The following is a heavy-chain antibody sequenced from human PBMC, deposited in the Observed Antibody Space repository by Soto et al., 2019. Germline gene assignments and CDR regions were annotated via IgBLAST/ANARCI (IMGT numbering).Heavy chain of an antibody. D-gene: IGHD6-13*01. CDR3: ASSHAGAHITAAVH. V-gene: IGHV4-30-2*01. J-gene: IGHJ4*02. Sequence: SETLSLACTVSGGSISSGGYSWSWIRQPPGKGLEWIGYIYHSGSTYYNPSLKSRVTISVDRSKNQFSLKLSSVTAADTAVYYCASSHAGAHITAAVHWGQGTLVTVSS. CDR2: IYHSGST. CDR1: GGSISSGGYS.